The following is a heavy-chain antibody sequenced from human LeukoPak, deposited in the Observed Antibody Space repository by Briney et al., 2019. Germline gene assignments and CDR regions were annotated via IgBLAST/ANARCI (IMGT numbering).Heavy chain of an antibody. CDR1: GFTFSSYS. V-gene: IGHV3-21*04. Sequence: PGGSLRLSCAASGFTFSSYSMNWLRQAPGKGLEWVSSISSSSSYIYYADSVKGRFTISRDNAKNSLYLQMNSLRAEDTAVYYCAKSRVTTVVTGSFDYWGQGTLVTVSS. CDR2: ISSSSSYI. D-gene: IGHD4-23*01. J-gene: IGHJ4*02. CDR3: AKSRVTTVVTGSFDY.